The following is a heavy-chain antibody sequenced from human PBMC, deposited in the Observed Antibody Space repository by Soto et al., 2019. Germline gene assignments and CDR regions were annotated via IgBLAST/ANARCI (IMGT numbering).Heavy chain of an antibody. J-gene: IGHJ4*02. CDR3: VSQRTSVLTQAYFDY. Sequence: SETLSLTCTVSGGSVSNSNYYWGWIRQSPGKGLEWIGSVYYRGRSYSKSSVKSRVTISVDTSKNQFSLNLNSVTASDTAVYYCVSQRTSVLTQAYFDYWGPGALVTVSA. V-gene: IGHV4-39*01. D-gene: IGHD2-8*01. CDR1: GGSVSNSNYY. CDR2: VYYRGRS.